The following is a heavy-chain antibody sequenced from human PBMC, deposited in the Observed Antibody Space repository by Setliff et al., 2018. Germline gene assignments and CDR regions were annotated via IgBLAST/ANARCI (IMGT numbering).Heavy chain of an antibody. V-gene: IGHV4-39*07. CDR2: IYYSGST. D-gene: IGHD4-4*01. CDR3: ARAYSYYYYYMDV. J-gene: IGHJ6*03. CDR1: GGSISSSSYY. Sequence: SETLSLTCTVSGGSISSSSYYWGWIRRPPGKGLEWIGSIYYSGSTYYNPSLKSRVTISVGTSKNQFSLKLSSVTAADTAVYYCARAYSYYYYYMDVWGKGTTVTVSS.